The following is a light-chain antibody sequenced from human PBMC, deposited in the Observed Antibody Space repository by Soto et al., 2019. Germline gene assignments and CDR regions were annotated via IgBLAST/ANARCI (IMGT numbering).Light chain of an antibody. V-gene: IGKV3-15*01. CDR2: GAS. J-gene: IGKJ1*01. Sequence: EIVMTQSPATLSVSPGERATLSCRASQSVSSNLAWYQQKPGQAPRLLIYGASTRATGIPARFSGSGSGTEFTLTTSSLQYEDFAVYYCQHYNKWPRTFGQGTKVEIK. CDR3: QHYNKWPRT. CDR1: QSVSSN.